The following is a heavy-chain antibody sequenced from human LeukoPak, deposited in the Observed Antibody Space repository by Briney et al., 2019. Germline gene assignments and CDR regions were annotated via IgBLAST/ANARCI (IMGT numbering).Heavy chain of an antibody. CDR3: AREGGIVVVTGHDAFDI. Sequence: PGRSLRLSCAASGFTFSSYAMHWVRQAPGKGLEWVAVISYDGSNKYYADSVKGRFTISRDNSKNTLYLQMNSLRAEDTAVYYCAREGGIVVVTGHDAFDIWGQGTMVTVSS. V-gene: IGHV3-30-3*01. D-gene: IGHD2-21*02. J-gene: IGHJ3*02. CDR1: GFTFSSYA. CDR2: ISYDGSNK.